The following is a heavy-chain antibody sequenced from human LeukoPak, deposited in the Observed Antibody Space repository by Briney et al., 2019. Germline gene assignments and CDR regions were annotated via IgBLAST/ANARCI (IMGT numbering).Heavy chain of an antibody. CDR2: ISYDGSNI. CDR3: ARDHGIMTSSRKLVLPTDAFDI. D-gene: IGHD1-14*01. CDR1: GFTFSNYA. V-gene: IGHV3-30-3*01. Sequence: PGGSLRLSCAASGFTFSNYAMHWVRQAPGKGLEWVAVISYDGSNIFYADSVKGRFTISRDNSKNTLYLQMNSLRAEDTAVYYCARDHGIMTSSRKLVLPTDAFDIWGQGTMVTVSS. J-gene: IGHJ3*02.